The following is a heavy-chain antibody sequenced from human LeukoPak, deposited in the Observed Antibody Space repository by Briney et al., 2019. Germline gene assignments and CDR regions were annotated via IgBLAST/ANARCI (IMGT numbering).Heavy chain of an antibody. CDR2: IYYSGST. CDR3: ARDGDGYNF. J-gene: IGHJ4*02. V-gene: IGHV4-59*12. Sequence: SETLSLTCTVSGGSISSYHWSWIRQPPGKGLEWIGSIYYSGSTYYNPSLKSRVTISVDTSKNQFSLKLSSVTAADTAVYYCARDGDGYNFWGQGTLVTVSS. D-gene: IGHD5-24*01. CDR1: GGSISSYH.